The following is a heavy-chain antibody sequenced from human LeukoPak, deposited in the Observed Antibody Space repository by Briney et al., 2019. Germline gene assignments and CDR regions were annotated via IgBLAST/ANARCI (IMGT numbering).Heavy chain of an antibody. D-gene: IGHD5-24*01. Sequence: ASVKVSCKASGYTFTGYYMHWVRQAPGQGLEWMGGIIPIFGTANYAQKFQGRVTITTDESTSTAYMELSSLRSEDTAVYYCASRRMRDGYSLNWGQGTLVTVSS. J-gene: IGHJ4*02. CDR3: ASRRMRDGYSLN. V-gene: IGHV1-69*05. CDR1: GYTFTGYY. CDR2: IIPIFGTA.